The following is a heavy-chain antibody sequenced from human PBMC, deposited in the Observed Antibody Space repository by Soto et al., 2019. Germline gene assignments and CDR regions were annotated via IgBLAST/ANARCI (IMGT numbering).Heavy chain of an antibody. Sequence: SETLSLTCTVSGGSISSGGYYWSWIRQHPGKGLEWIGYIYYSGSTYYNPSLKSRVTISVDTSKNQFSLKLSSVTAADTAVYYCARDHSSGWAGYAFDIWGQGTMVTVSS. D-gene: IGHD6-19*01. CDR1: GGSISSGGYY. CDR3: ARDHSSGWAGYAFDI. CDR2: IYYSGST. V-gene: IGHV4-31*03. J-gene: IGHJ3*02.